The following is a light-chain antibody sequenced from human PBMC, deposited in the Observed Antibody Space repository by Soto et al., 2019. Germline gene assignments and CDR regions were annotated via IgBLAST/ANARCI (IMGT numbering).Light chain of an antibody. V-gene: IGKV1-5*03. J-gene: IGKJ4*01. Sequence: DSQMTQSPSTLAASVGDRVTITCRASQSVSTWLAWYQQKPGKPPKLLIYKASISQSGGSSRCSGSGSGTDFTLTISGLQPDDFATYYCQQYDRYPVTFGGGTKVEVK. CDR3: QQYDRYPVT. CDR2: KAS. CDR1: QSVSTW.